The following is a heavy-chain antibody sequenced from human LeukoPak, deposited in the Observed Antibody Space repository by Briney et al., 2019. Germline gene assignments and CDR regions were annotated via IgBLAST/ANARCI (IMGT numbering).Heavy chain of an antibody. D-gene: IGHD3-16*01. Sequence: ASVKVSCKVSGYTLTELSMHWVRQAPGKGLEWMGGFDPEDGETIYAQKFQGRVTMTEDTSTDTAYMELSSLRSEDTAVYYCATSLGDVWGSYPSPYFDYWGQGTLVTVSS. CDR3: ATSLGDVWGSYPSPYFDY. CDR2: FDPEDGET. J-gene: IGHJ4*02. V-gene: IGHV1-24*01. CDR1: GYTLTELS.